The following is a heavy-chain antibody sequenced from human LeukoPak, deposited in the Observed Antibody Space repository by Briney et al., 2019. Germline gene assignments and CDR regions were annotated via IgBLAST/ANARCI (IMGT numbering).Heavy chain of an antibody. CDR3: ARMYYDFWSGYRHYFDY. J-gene: IGHJ4*02. V-gene: IGHV4-4*07. CDR1: GASISSYY. CDR2: IYTSGST. D-gene: IGHD3-3*01. Sequence: SETLSLTCTVSGASISSYYWSWIRQPAGKGLEWIGRIYTSGSTIYNPSLKSRVTMSVDTSKNQFSLKLSSVTAADTAVYYCARMYYDFWSGYRHYFDYWGQGTLVTVSS.